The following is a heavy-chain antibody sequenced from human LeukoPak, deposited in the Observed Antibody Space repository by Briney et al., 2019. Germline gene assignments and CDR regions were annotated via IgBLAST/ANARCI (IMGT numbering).Heavy chain of an antibody. J-gene: IGHJ5*02. V-gene: IGHV4-61*02. CDR1: GGFISSGSYY. CDR3: ARVLLWFGVRSRARFDP. CDR2: IYTSGST. Sequence: PSETLSLTCTVSGGFISSGSYYWSWIRQPAGKGLEWIGRIYTSGSTNYNPSLKSRVTISVDTSKNQFSLKLSSVTAADTAVYYCARVLLWFGVRSRARFDPWGQGTLVTVSS. D-gene: IGHD3-10*01.